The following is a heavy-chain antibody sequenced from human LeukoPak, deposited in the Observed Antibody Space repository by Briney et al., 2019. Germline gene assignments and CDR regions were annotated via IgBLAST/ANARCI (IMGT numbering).Heavy chain of an antibody. CDR3: ASLIAAAGTKEAFDI. CDR2: IYYSGST. CDR1: GGSISSSSYY. J-gene: IGHJ3*02. Sequence: SETLSLTCTVSGGSISSSSYYWGWIRQPPGKGLEWIGSIYYSGSTYYNPSLKSRVTISVDTSKNQFSLKLSSVTAADTAVYYCASLIAAAGTKEAFDIWGQGTMVTVSS. D-gene: IGHD6-13*01. V-gene: IGHV4-39*07.